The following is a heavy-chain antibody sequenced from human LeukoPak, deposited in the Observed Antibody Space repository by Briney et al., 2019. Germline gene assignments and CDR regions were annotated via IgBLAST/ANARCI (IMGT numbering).Heavy chain of an antibody. V-gene: IGHV4-59*11. CDR1: GGSISSHY. J-gene: IGHJ5*02. CDR3: ATVNIGPDSRGSWFDP. Sequence: SETLSLTCTVSGGSISSHYWSWIRQPPGKGLEWIGYIYYSGSTNYNPSLKSRVTISVDTSKNQFSLKLSSVTAEDTAVYYCATVNIGPDSRGSWFDPWGQGTLVTVSS. D-gene: IGHD3-22*01. CDR2: IYYSGST.